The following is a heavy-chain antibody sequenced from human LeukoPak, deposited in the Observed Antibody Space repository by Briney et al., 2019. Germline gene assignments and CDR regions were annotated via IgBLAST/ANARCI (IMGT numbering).Heavy chain of an antibody. Sequence: SETLSLTCAVYGGSFSGYYWSWIRQPPGKGLEWIGSIYHSGSTYYNPSLKSRVTISVDTSKNQFSLKLSSVTAADTAVYYCARDPVVATGGAYWGQGTLVTVSS. CDR2: IYHSGST. CDR3: ARDPVVATGGAY. CDR1: GGSFSGYY. D-gene: IGHD5-12*01. V-gene: IGHV4-34*01. J-gene: IGHJ4*02.